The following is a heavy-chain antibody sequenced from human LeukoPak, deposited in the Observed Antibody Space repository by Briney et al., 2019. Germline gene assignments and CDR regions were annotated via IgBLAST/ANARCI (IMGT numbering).Heavy chain of an antibody. V-gene: IGHV3-48*03. CDR2: MSSSGSTI. Sequence: GGSLRLSCAASGFTFSNYEMNWVRQAPGKGLEWVSYMSSSGSTIYYADSVKGRFTISRDNAKNSLYLQMNSLRAEDTAVYYCARDWSHGLDYWGQGTVVTVSS. CDR1: GFTFSNYE. CDR3: ARDWSHGLDY. J-gene: IGHJ4*02.